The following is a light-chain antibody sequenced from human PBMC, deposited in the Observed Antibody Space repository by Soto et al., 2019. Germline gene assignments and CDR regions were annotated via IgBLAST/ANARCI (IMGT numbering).Light chain of an antibody. Sequence: QSALTQPRSVSGSPGQSVTISCTGTNSDVGGYNSVSWYQQLPGKAPKLMIYEVSNRPSGVSNRFSGSKSGNTASLTISGLQAEDEADYYCSSYTSSSTLLFGGGTKLTVL. V-gene: IGLV2-14*01. J-gene: IGLJ2*01. CDR1: NSDVGGYNS. CDR2: EVS. CDR3: SSYTSSSTLL.